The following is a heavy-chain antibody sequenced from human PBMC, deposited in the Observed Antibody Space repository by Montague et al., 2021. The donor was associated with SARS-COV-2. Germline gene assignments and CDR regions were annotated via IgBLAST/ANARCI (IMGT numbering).Heavy chain of an antibody. V-gene: IGHV3-23*03. CDR1: GFTFGNYA. Sequence: SLRLSCAASGFTFGNYAMNWVRQAPGKGLEWVSIIYSGGNTIDYAESVKGRFTISRDNSKNMLYLQMNSLRAEDTAVYYCAKELALAGQYYSYGMDVRGQGTTVTVSS. J-gene: IGHJ6*02. CDR3: AKELALAGQYYSYGMDV. D-gene: IGHD6-19*01. CDR2: IYSGGNTI.